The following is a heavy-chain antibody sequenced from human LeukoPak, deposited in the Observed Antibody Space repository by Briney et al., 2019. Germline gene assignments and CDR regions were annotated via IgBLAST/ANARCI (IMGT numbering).Heavy chain of an antibody. Sequence: SETLSLTCTVSGGSISSSSYYWGWIRQPPGKGLEWIGSIYYSGSTYYNPSLKSRVTISVDTSKNQFSLKLSSVTAADTAVYYCARRAYSSSSGYNWFDPWGQGTLVTVSS. D-gene: IGHD6-13*01. CDR3: ARRAYSSSSGYNWFDP. CDR1: GGSISSSSYY. V-gene: IGHV4-39*07. CDR2: IYYSGST. J-gene: IGHJ5*02.